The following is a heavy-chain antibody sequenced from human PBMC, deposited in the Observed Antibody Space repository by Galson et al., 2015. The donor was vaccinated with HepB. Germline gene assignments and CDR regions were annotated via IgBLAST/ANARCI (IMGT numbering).Heavy chain of an antibody. J-gene: IGHJ4*02. V-gene: IGHV1-18*01. CDR2: IRVSNGNT. CDR1: GYTFETYD. CDR3: ARDDLIVGANPDY. Sequence: SVKVSCKAVGYTFETYDISWVRQVPGQGLEWMGWIRVSNGNTTYAQKFQDRVTMTADRGARTAYMEVTSLRSEDTAVYYCARDDLIVGANPDYWGQGTLVIVSS. D-gene: IGHD1-26*01.